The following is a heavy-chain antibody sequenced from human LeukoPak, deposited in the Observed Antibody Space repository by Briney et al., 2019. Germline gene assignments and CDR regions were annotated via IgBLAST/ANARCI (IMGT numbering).Heavy chain of an antibody. V-gene: IGHV5-51*01. J-gene: IGHJ4*02. CDR2: IYPGDSDT. Sequence: GESLKISCKGSGYSFTSYWIGWVRQMPGKGLEWMGIIYPGDSDTRYSPSFQGQVTISADKSISTAYLKWSSLKASDTAMYYCARSYYDFWSGYYRPKGFDYWGQGTLVTVSS. CDR3: ARSYYDFWSGYYRPKGFDY. CDR1: GYSFTSYW. D-gene: IGHD3-3*01.